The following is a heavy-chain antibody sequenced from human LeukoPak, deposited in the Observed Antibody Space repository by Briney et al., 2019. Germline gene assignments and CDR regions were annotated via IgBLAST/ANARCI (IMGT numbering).Heavy chain of an antibody. J-gene: IGHJ4*02. V-gene: IGHV3-73*01. CDR3: AKVAGSGSYYNGFDS. Sequence: GGSLRLSCAASGFTFSGSAMHWVRQASGKGLEWVGRIRSKANSYATAYAASVKGRFTISRDISKDTLYLEMNSLRAEDTAVYYCAKVAGSGSYYNGFDSWGQGTLVTVSS. D-gene: IGHD3-10*01. CDR2: IRSKANSYAT. CDR1: GFTFSGSA.